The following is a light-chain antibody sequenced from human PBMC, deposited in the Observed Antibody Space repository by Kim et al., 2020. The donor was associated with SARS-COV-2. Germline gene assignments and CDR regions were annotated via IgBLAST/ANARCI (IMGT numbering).Light chain of an antibody. CDR3: QQYGSSPYP. Sequence: EILLTQSPGTLALSPGERATLSCRASQSVSSSYLAWYQQKPGQAPRLLIYGASSRATGISDRFSGSGSGTDFTLTINRLEPEDFAVYYCQQYGSSPYPFGEGTKLEI. CDR2: GAS. V-gene: IGKV3-20*01. J-gene: IGKJ2*01. CDR1: QSVSSSY.